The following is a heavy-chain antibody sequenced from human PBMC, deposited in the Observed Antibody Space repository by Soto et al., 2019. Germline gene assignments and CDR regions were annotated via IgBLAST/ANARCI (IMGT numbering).Heavy chain of an antibody. CDR2: IDYSGIT. V-gene: IGHV4-38-2*02. D-gene: IGHD3-3*01. Sequence: QVRLRQSGPGLVRPPETLSLTCSVSGYLISSGYYWGWIRQTPGKGLKWLGSIDYSGITYYNPSLKSRVSTSVDMSKNQFYLTLRSVTAADTAVYFCARDFCSVYDSDYFDYWGPGTPVSVS. CDR3: ARDFCSVYDSDYFDY. CDR1: GYLISSGYY. J-gene: IGHJ4*02.